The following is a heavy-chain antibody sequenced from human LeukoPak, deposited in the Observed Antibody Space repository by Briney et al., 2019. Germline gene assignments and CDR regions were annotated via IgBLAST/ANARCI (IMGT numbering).Heavy chain of an antibody. J-gene: IGHJ4*02. CDR2: IKEDGSEK. Sequence: PGGSLRLSCAASGFTFSDHYMDWVRQAPGKGLEWVANIKEDGSEKNYADSVKGRFTISRDNAKNSLYLQMNSLRAEDTAVYYCARGYTCGYWGQGTLVIVSS. V-gene: IGHV3-7*04. CDR3: ARGYTCGY. D-gene: IGHD5-18*01. CDR1: GFTFSDHY.